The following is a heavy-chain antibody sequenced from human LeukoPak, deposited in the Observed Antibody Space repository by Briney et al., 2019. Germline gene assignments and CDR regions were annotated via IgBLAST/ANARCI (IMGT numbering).Heavy chain of an antibody. V-gene: IGHV4-59*01. Sequence: SETLSLTCSVSGVPISTYYWGWLRQSPGKGLEWIAYVYYNGDITYNPSLKSRVTISLDTSKDQFSLSMTSVTAADTAVYFCATTWYYDSRGYLFDDWGHGTLVTVSS. J-gene: IGHJ4*01. CDR2: VYYNGDI. CDR3: ATTWYYDSRGYLFDD. D-gene: IGHD3-22*01. CDR1: GVPISTYY.